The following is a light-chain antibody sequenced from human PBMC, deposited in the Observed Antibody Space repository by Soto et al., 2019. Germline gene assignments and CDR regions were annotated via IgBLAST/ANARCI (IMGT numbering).Light chain of an antibody. CDR2: KAS. J-gene: IGKJ2*01. CDR1: QSISSW. V-gene: IGKV1-5*03. CDR3: QQSSTTPYT. Sequence: DIQMTQSPSTLSASVGDRVTITCRASQSISSWLAWYQQKPGKAPKLLIYKASSLESGIPSRFSGSGSGTEFTLTSSSLQPEDFATYYWQQSSTTPYTLGQRTKLEIK.